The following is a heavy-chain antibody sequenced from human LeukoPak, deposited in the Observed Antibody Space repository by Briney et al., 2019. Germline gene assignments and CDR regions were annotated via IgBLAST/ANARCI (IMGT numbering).Heavy chain of an antibody. Sequence: GGSLRLSCAASGFTFNSYSMNWVRQTPGKGLEWVSSISSSSGYINYADSVKGRFTVSRDNAKNSLYLQMNSLRAEDTAVYYCARDYDSSGYSPWGQGTLVTVSS. CDR1: GFTFNSYS. D-gene: IGHD3-22*01. J-gene: IGHJ4*02. CDR3: ARDYDSSGYSP. CDR2: ISSSSGYI. V-gene: IGHV3-21*01.